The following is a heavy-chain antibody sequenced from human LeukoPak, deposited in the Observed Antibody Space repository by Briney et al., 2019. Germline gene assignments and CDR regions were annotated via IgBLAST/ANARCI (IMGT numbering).Heavy chain of an antibody. J-gene: IGHJ4*02. V-gene: IGHV3-23*01. CDR1: GFTFTSYG. CDR3: AKLKAIGVWVFDY. D-gene: IGHD5/OR15-5a*01. Sequence: GGSLRLSCAPSGFTFTSYGMTWVRQAPGKGLEWVSAVSGSDDYTSYADSVQGRFTISTDNTRNTPYLQMNSLRAEDTAIYYCAKLKAIGVWVFDYWGQGTLVTVSS. CDR2: VSGSDDYT.